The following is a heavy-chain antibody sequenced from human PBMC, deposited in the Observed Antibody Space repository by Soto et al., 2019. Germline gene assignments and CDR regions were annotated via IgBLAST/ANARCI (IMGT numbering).Heavy chain of an antibody. Sequence: QITLKESGPALLQPTQNLTLTCTFSVFSLDSSSVAVRLIRQPPGKALEWLALIYWNNRKAYSSSLKSMLTITKDTPKKQVDLMLTNMGPVDRAPYYRAHTHSTPLVTQYSGQGILVTVSS. CDR1: VFSLDSSSVA. CDR2: IYWNNRK. J-gene: IGHJ4*02. D-gene: IGHD5-18*01. CDR3: AHTHSTPLVTQY. V-gene: IGHV2-5*01.